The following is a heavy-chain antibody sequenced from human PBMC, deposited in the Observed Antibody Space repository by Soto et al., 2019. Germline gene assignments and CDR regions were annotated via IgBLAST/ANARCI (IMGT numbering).Heavy chain of an antibody. V-gene: IGHV3-23*01. Sequence: EVQLLESGGGLVQPGGSLRLSCAASGFTFSTYAMSWVRQAPRKGLEWVSAISGNGGDYTYYADSVKGRFTISRVNSKNTLYLQMNSLRAEDTAVYYCVPLCRYCSTTTPSWGQGTLVTVSS. D-gene: IGHD2-2*01. CDR2: ISGNGGDYT. CDR3: VPLCRYCSTTTPS. J-gene: IGHJ4*02. CDR1: GFTFSTYA.